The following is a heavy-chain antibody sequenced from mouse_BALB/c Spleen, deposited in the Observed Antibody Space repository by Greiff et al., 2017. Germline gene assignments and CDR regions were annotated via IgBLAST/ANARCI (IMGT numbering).Heavy chain of an antibody. CDR1: GYTFTSYW. CDR3: TRRNDGYYEGAWFAY. CDR2: IDPSDSYT. J-gene: IGHJ3*01. D-gene: IGHD2-3*01. V-gene: IGHV1S127*01. Sequence: QVQLQQPGAELVKPGASVKMSCKASGYTFTSYWMHWVKQRPGQGLEWIGVIDPSDSYTSYNQKFKGKATLTVDTSSSTAYMQLSSLTSEDSAVYYCTRRNDGYYEGAWFAYWGQGTLVTVSA.